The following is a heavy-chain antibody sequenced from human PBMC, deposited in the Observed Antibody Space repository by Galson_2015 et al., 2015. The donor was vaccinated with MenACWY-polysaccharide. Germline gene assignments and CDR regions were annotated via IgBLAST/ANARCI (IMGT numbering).Heavy chain of an antibody. CDR3: ASEDAYYYGMDV. V-gene: IGHV3-23*01. CDR1: GFTFSTYP. CDR2: ISDSGGRT. Sequence: SLRLSCAASGFTFSTYPMSWARQAPGKGLEWVSRISDSGGRTFYADSVKGRFTISRDNSKNMLYSQMNSLRVDDAAVYYCASEDAYYYGMDVWGQGTTVTVSS. J-gene: IGHJ6*02.